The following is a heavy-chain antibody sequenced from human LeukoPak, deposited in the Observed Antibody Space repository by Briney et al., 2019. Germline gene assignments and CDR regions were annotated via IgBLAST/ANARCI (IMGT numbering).Heavy chain of an antibody. J-gene: IGHJ4*02. CDR3: ARPVYGGAYDY. Sequence: PSETLSLTCAVYGGSFSGYYWSWIRQPPGKGLEWIGEINHSGSTNYNPSLKSRVTISVDTSKNQFSLKLSSVTAADTAVYYCARPVYGGAYDYWGQGTLVTVSS. D-gene: IGHD3-10*01. CDR1: GGSFSGYY. CDR2: INHSGST. V-gene: IGHV4-34*01.